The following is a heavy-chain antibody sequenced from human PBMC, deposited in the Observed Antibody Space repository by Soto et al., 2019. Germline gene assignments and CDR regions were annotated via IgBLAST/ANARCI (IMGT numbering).Heavy chain of an antibody. V-gene: IGHV3-23*01. J-gene: IGHJ6*03. CDR1: GFTFSSYA. Sequence: GGSLRLSCAASGFTFSSYAMSWVRQAPGKGLEWVSAISGSGGSTYYADSVKGRFTISRDNSKNTLYLQMNSLRAEDTAVYYCAKRGVVVVPAADYYYYYYMDVWGKGTTVTVSS. D-gene: IGHD2-2*01. CDR3: AKRGVVVVPAADYYYYYYMDV. CDR2: ISGSGGST.